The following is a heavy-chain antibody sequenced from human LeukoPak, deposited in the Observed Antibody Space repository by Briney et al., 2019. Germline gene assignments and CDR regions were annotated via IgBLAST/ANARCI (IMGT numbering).Heavy chain of an antibody. CDR1: GLIFSSYS. CDR3: AKMGVIGPSDY. J-gene: IGHJ4*02. CDR2: ISSSSSFI. V-gene: IGHV3-21*01. D-gene: IGHD3-10*01. Sequence: GGSLRLSCAASGLIFSSYSMNCARQAPGKGLEWVSSISSSSSFIYYADSVTGRFTISRDNAKNSLYLQLNSLRAEDTSVYFCAKMGVIGPSDYWGQGTLVTVSS.